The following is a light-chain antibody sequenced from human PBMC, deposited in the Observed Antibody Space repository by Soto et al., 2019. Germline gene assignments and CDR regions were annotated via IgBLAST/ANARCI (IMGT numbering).Light chain of an antibody. CDR1: QSVSSN. V-gene: IGKV3-15*01. J-gene: IGKJ2*01. CDR3: QQYNNWPPYT. CDR2: VAS. Sequence: EIVMTQSPATLSVSPGERATLSCRASQSVSSNSAWYQQKPGQAPRLLIYVASTRATGIPARFSGSGSGTEFTLTISSLQSEDFAVYYCQQYNNWPPYTFGQGTKLEIK.